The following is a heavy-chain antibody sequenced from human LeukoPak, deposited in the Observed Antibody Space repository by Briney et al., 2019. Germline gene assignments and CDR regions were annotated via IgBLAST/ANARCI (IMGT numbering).Heavy chain of an antibody. J-gene: IGHJ3*02. CDR2: ISSNGGST. Sequence: GGSLRLSCAASGFTFSDYSMHWVRQAPGKGLEYVSAISSNGGSTYYEKSVKGRFTISRDNSKNTLYLQMGSVRAEDAAVYYCAKEPSYYNSSGYYWNAFDIWGQGTMVTVSS. V-gene: IGHV3-64*01. CDR1: GFTFSDYS. D-gene: IGHD3-22*01. CDR3: AKEPSYYNSSGYYWNAFDI.